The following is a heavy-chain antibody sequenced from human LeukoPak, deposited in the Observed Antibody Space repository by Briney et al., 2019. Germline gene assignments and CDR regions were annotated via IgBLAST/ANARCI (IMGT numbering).Heavy chain of an antibody. CDR2: ISYDGSNK. CDR1: GFTFSSYG. CDR3: AKDIGYSSSVDY. D-gene: IGHD6-13*01. J-gene: IGHJ4*02. Sequence: QPGGSLRLSCAASGFTFSSYGMHWVRQAPGKGLEWVAVISYDGSNKYYADSVEGRFTISRDNSKNTLYLQMNSLRAEDTAVYYCAKDIGYSSSVDYWGQGTLVTVSS. V-gene: IGHV3-30*18.